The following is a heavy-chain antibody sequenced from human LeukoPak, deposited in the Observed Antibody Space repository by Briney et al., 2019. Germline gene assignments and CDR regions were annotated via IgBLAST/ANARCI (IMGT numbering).Heavy chain of an antibody. CDR2: IYHSGIT. CDR3: ARGVYLTTSYYFDY. Sequence: PSETLSLTCTVSDYSVSSGYGYYWGWIRQPPGKGLEWIGNIYHSGITYYNHFNSSLKSRVTISIDTSKNQFSLKLSSVTAADTAVYYCARGVYLTTSYYFDYWGQGTLVTVSS. J-gene: IGHJ4*02. CDR1: DYSVSSGYGYY. D-gene: IGHD3-9*01. V-gene: IGHV4-38-2*02.